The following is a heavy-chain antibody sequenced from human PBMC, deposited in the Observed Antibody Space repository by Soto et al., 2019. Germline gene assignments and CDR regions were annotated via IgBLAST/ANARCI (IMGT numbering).Heavy chain of an antibody. D-gene: IGHD3-10*01. V-gene: IGHV4-4*02. CDR3: ARVLYGAGREWLDP. CDR1: GDTINKNNW. CDR2: IFHTGST. J-gene: IGHJ5*02. Sequence: PSETLSLTCVVSGDTINKNNWWSWVRQPPGKGLEWIGEIFHTGSTNYNPSLESRVTISVDKSENQISLNLTSATAADTAIYYCARVLYGAGREWLDPWGQGILVTVSS.